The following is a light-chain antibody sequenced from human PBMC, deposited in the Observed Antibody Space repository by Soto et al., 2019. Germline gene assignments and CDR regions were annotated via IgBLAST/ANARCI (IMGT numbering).Light chain of an antibody. V-gene: IGKV3-20*01. CDR3: LQYHYWWT. CDR2: GAS. CDR1: QSVSSSY. J-gene: IGKJ1*01. Sequence: EIVLTQSPGTLSLSPGERATLSCRASQSVSSSYLAWYQQKPGQAPRLLIYGASSRATGVSARFSGSGSGTEFTLTISSLQSEDFAVYYCLQYHYWWTFGQGTKVDIK.